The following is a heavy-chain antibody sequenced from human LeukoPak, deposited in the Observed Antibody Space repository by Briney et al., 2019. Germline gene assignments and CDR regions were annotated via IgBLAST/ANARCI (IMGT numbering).Heavy chain of an antibody. D-gene: IGHD2-8*02. CDR2: ISSSGNNT. Sequence: GGSLRLSCAASGFTFNSYAMNWVRQAPGKGLEWVSTISSSGNNTYYTDSVKGRFTISRDNSKNTLYLQMNSLRAEDTAVYYCAKGGGVIGRSYYFDYWGQGTLVTVSS. CDR3: AKGGGVIGRSYYFDY. J-gene: IGHJ4*02. CDR1: GFTFNSYA. V-gene: IGHV3-23*01.